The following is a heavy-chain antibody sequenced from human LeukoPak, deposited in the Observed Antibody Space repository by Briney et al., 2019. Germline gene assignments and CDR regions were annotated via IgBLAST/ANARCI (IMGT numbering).Heavy chain of an antibody. CDR3: ARHYGDHGSSDY. V-gene: IGHV5-51*01. Sequence: HGESLKISCKGSGYSFSSYWIDWVRQIPGKGLEWMGIIYPGDSDTRYSPSFQGQVTISADKSTSTAYLQWSSLKASDTAMYYCARHYGDHGSSDYWGQGTLVTVSS. J-gene: IGHJ4*02. D-gene: IGHD4-17*01. CDR2: IYPGDSDT. CDR1: GYSFSSYW.